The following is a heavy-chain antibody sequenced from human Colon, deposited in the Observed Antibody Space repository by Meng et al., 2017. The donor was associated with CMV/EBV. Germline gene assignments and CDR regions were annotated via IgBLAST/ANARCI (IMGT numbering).Heavy chain of an antibody. D-gene: IGHD1-26*01. Sequence: GGSLRLSCAASGFNFSNYWMSWVRQAPGKGLEWVANIKQDGSETYYVDSVKGRFTISRDNAKNSLYLQMNSLSAEDTAVYYCARGASASYRTPPGYWGQGTLVTVSS. V-gene: IGHV3-7*01. J-gene: IGHJ4*02. CDR2: IKQDGSET. CDR1: GFNFSNYW. CDR3: ARGASASYRTPPGY.